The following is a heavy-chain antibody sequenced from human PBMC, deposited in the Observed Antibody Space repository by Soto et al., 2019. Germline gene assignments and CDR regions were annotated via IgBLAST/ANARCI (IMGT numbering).Heavy chain of an antibody. D-gene: IGHD3-22*01. J-gene: IGHJ5*02. CDR3: ATLHSSGYLGVTWFDP. V-gene: IGHV1-2*02. CDR2: INPNSGGT. Sequence: QVQLVQSGAEVKKPGASVKVSCKASGYTFTGYYMHWVRQAPGQGLEWMGWINPNSGGTNYAQKFQGRVTMTRDTSISTAYMELSRLRSDDTAVYYCATLHSSGYLGVTWFDPWGQGTLVTVSS. CDR1: GYTFTGYY.